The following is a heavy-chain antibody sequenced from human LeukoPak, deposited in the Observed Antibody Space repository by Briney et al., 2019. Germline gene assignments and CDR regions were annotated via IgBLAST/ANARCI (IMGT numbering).Heavy chain of an antibody. CDR3: AKIGYSSAWYPPSYFDY. CDR2: IYPGDSDT. CDR1: GYSFTSYW. Sequence: GESLKISCKGSGYSFTSYWIGWVRQMPGKGLEWMGIIYPGDSDTRYTPSFQGQVTISADKSISTAYLQWSSLKASDTAMYYSAKIGYSSAWYPPSYFDYWGQGTLVTVSS. D-gene: IGHD6-19*01. V-gene: IGHV5-51*01. J-gene: IGHJ4*02.